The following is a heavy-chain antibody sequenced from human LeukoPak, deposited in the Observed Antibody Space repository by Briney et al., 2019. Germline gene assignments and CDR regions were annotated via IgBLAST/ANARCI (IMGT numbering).Heavy chain of an antibody. Sequence: GGSLRPSCAASGFTFSSYAMSWVRQAPGKGLEWVSAISGSGGSTYYAASVKGRFTISRDNSKNTLYLQMNSLRAEDTAVYYCAKGDSGPPRGFGYFDYWGQGTLVTVSS. CDR1: GFTFSSYA. V-gene: IGHV3-23*01. CDR3: AKGDSGPPRGFGYFDY. J-gene: IGHJ4*02. D-gene: IGHD5-12*01. CDR2: ISGSGGST.